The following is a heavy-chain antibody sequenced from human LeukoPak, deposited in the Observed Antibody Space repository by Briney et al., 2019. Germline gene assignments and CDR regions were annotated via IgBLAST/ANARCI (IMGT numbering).Heavy chain of an antibody. CDR1: GYTFTGYY. CDR3: ARGSAGEQQLVRGAFDI. V-gene: IGHV1-18*04. D-gene: IGHD6-13*01. Sequence: GASVKVSCEASGYTFTGYYMHWVRQAPGQGLEWMGWISAYNGNTNYAQKLQGRVTMTTDTSTSTAYMELRSLRSDDTAVYYCARGSAGEQQLVRGAFDIWGQGTMVTVSS. CDR2: ISAYNGNT. J-gene: IGHJ3*02.